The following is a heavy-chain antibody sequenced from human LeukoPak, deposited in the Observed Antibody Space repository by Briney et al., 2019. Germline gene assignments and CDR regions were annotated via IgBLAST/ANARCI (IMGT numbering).Heavy chain of an antibody. CDR2: ISSSGSTI. J-gene: IGHJ6*02. D-gene: IGHD2-2*02. V-gene: IGHV3-11*01. CDR1: GFTFSDYY. CDR3: ARDRGYCSSTSCYIYYYYGMDV. Sequence: PGGSLRLSCAASGFTFSDYYMSWIRQAPGKGLEWVSYISSSGSTIYYADSVKGRFTISRDNAKNSLYLQMNSLRAEDTAVYYCARDRGYCSSTSCYIYYYYGMDVWGQGTTVTVSS.